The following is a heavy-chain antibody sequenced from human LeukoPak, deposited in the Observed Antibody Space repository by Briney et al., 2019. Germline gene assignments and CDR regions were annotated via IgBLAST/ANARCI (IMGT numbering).Heavy chain of an antibody. Sequence: GGSLRLSCAASGFTFNDYTMHWVRQAPGKGLEWVSLISCDGGSTYYADSVKGRFTISRDNAKTSLYLQMNSLRAEDTAKYYCAKGARRLLNWFDAWGQGTLVTVSS. CDR3: AKGARRLLNWFDA. J-gene: IGHJ5*02. D-gene: IGHD1-26*01. V-gene: IGHV3-43*01. CDR2: ISCDGGST. CDR1: GFTFNDYT.